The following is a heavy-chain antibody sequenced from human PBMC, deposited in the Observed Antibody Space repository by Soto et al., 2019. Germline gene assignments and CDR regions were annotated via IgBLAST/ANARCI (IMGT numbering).Heavy chain of an antibody. CDR2: IWFDGSNK. CDR3: ATTGPY. V-gene: IGHV3-33*01. Sequence: QVQLVETGGGVVQPGRCLRLYCGASGFTFSSYGMHWVRQAPGKGLEWVAVIWFDGSNKFYADSVKGRFTISRDNSKNTVSLQMNSLRDEDSAAYYCATTGPYWGQGTLVTVSS. CDR1: GFTFSSYG. J-gene: IGHJ4*02.